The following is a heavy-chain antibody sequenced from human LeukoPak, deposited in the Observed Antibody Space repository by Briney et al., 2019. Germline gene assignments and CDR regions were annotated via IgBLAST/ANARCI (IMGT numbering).Heavy chain of an antibody. CDR1: GFTFSSYA. CDR2: ISGSGGST. CDR3: ARALPPAHYYGSYLDY. V-gene: IGHV3-23*01. Sequence: GGSLRLSCAASGFTFSSYAMSWVRQAPGKGLEWVSAISGSGGSTYYADSVKGRFTISRDNAKNSLYLQMNSLRAEDTAVYYCARALPPAHYYGSYLDYWGQGTLVTVSS. J-gene: IGHJ4*02. D-gene: IGHD3-10*01.